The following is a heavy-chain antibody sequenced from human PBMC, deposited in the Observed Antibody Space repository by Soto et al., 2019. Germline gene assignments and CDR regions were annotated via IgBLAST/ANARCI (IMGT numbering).Heavy chain of an antibody. CDR3: ARLPHDYDYVWGSYTVYYYGMDV. CDR2: IYYSGST. J-gene: IGHJ6*02. Sequence: SETLSLTCTVSGGSISSSSYYWGWIRQPPGKGLEWIGSIYYSGSTYYNPSLKSRVTISVDTSKNQFSLKLSSVTAADTAVYYCARLPHDYDYVWGSYTVYYYGMDVWGQGTTVTVSS. CDR1: GGSISSSSYY. V-gene: IGHV4-39*01. D-gene: IGHD3-16*01.